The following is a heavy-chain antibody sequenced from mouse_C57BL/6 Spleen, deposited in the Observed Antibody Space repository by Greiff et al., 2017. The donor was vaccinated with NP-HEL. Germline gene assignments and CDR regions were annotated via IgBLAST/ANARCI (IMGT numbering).Heavy chain of an antibody. J-gene: IGHJ1*03. CDR3: DRSGGGTAVVDWYFDV. CDR1: GFNIKNTY. D-gene: IGHD1-1*01. Sequence: VQLQQSVAELVRPGASVKLSCTASGFNIKNTYMHWVKQRPEQGLEWIGRIDPANGNTKYAPKFQGKATITADTSSNTAYLQLSSLTSEDTAVYYCDRSGGGTAVVDWYFDVWGTGTTVTVSS. V-gene: IGHV14-3*01. CDR2: IDPANGNT.